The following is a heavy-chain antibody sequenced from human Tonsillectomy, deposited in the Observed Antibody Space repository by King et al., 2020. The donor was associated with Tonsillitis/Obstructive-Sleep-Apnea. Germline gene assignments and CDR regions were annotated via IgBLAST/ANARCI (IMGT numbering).Heavy chain of an antibody. CDR2: IYPGDSDT. D-gene: IGHD2-15*01. CDR3: ARPTGDCSGGNCYSDY. J-gene: IGHJ4*02. V-gene: IGHV5-51*01. Sequence: FQLVQSGAEVKKPGESLRISCKGFGYGFPSYWIAWVRQMPGRGLEWMGIIYPGDSDTRYSPSFQGQVTISADKSIRTAYLQWNNLKTSDTAMYYCARPTGDCSGGNCYSDYWGQGTLVTVSS. CDR1: GYGFPSYW.